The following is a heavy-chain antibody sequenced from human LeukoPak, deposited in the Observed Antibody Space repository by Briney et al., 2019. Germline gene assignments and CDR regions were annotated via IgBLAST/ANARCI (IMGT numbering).Heavy chain of an antibody. CDR2: IYHSGST. D-gene: IGHD6-13*01. CDR3: ATRKYSSSWYKFDY. CDR1: GYSISSGYY. Sequence: SETLSLTCTVSGYSISSGYYWGWIRQPPGKGLEWIGSIYHSGSTYYNPSLKSRVTISVDTSKNQFSLKLSSVTAADTAVYYCATRKYSSSWYKFDYWGQGTLVTVSS. J-gene: IGHJ4*02. V-gene: IGHV4-38-2*02.